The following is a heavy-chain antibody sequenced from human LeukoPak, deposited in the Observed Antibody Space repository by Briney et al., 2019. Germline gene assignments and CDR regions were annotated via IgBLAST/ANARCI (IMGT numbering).Heavy chain of an antibody. CDR1: GFTFSSYE. D-gene: IGHD6-25*01. J-gene: IGHJ6*03. CDR3: ARDRGRYYMDV. Sequence: GGSLRLSCAASGFTFSSYEMNWVRQAPGKGPEWVSYISSSGSTIYYADSVKGRFTISRDNAKNSLYLQMNSLRAGDTAVYYCARDRGRYYMDVWGKGTTVTISS. CDR2: ISSSGSTI. V-gene: IGHV3-48*03.